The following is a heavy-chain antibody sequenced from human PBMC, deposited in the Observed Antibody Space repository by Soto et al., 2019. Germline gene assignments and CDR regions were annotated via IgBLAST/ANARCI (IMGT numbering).Heavy chain of an antibody. Sequence: VQLQESGPGLVKPSGTLFLTCAVSGYSISSSDWWSWVRRPPGKGLEWVSSINTISSYIYYADSVKGRFTVSRDNAKNSLYLQMNSLRAEDTAVYYCARGTSDYYDSSGYFSPWGQGTLVTVSS. J-gene: IGHJ5*02. CDR1: GYSISSSDW. CDR2: INTISSYI. V-gene: IGHV3-21*01. D-gene: IGHD3-22*01. CDR3: ARGTSDYYDSSGYFSP.